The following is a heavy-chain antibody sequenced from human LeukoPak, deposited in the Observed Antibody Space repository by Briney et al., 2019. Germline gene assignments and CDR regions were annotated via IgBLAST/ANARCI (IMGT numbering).Heavy chain of an antibody. D-gene: IGHD3-10*01. J-gene: IGHJ4*02. CDR2: IRYDGSNK. V-gene: IGHV3-30*02. CDR1: GFTFSSYG. CDR3: ARVMRELWFETPVDY. Sequence: PGGSLRLSCAASGFTFSSYGMHWVRQAPGKGLEWVAFIRYDGSNKYYADSVKGRFTISRDNSKNTLYLQMNSLRAEDTAVYYCARVMRELWFETPVDYWGQGTLVTVSS.